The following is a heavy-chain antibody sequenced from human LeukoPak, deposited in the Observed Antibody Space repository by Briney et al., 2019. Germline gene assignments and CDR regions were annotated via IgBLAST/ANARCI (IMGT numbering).Heavy chain of an antibody. J-gene: IGHJ6*03. D-gene: IGHD5-12*01. CDR2: INPNSGGT. CDR3: ARAGPTYIVTDFYYMDV. Sequence: ASVKVSCKASGYTFTGYYIHWVRQAPGQGLEWMGWINPNSGGTNYAQKFQGRVTMTRDTSISTAYVELSRLRSDDTAVYYCARAGPTYIVTDFYYMDVWGKGTTVTVSS. V-gene: IGHV1-2*02. CDR1: GYTFTGYY.